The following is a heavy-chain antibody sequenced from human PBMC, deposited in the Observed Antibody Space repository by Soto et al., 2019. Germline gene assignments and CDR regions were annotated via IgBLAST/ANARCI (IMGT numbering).Heavy chain of an antibody. CDR1: GFSFSTYL. J-gene: IGHJ6*02. V-gene: IGHV3-7*01. D-gene: IGHD3-16*01. Sequence: GGSLRLSCAASGFSFSTYLMSWVRQAPGKGLEWVANIKQGGNEKFYVDSVKGRFTISRDNDKKSLYLQMDSLRVEDTAVYYCVGALTYEVPYYYYGMDVWGQGATVTVSS. CDR2: IKQGGNEK. CDR3: VGALTYEVPYYYYGMDV.